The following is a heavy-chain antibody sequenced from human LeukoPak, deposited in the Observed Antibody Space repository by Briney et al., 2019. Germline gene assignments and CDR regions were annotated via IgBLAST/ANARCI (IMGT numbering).Heavy chain of an antibody. J-gene: IGHJ6*03. CDR2: IYYSGST. CDR1: GFTFSSYG. CDR3: ARETSQKGAHYMDV. Sequence: GSLRLSCAASGFTFSSYGMSWIRQPPGKGLEWIGYIYYSGSTNYNPSLKSRVTISVDTSKNQFSLKLSSVTAADTAVYYCARETSQKGAHYMDVWGKGTTVTISS. V-gene: IGHV4-59*01. D-gene: IGHD3-16*01.